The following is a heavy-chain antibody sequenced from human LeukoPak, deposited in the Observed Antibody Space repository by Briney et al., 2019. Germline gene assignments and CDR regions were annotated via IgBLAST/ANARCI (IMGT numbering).Heavy chain of an antibody. CDR1: GYTFTSYD. Sequence: ASVKVSCKASGYTFTSYDINWVRQATGQGLEWMGWMNPNTGNTGSAQRFQGRVTMTRDTTISTAYMELSSLRSEDTAVYYCARGPLVRLPSSFDPWGQGTLVTVSS. CDR2: MNPNTGNT. V-gene: IGHV1-8*01. J-gene: IGHJ5*02. CDR3: ARGPLVRLPSSFDP. D-gene: IGHD3-16*02.